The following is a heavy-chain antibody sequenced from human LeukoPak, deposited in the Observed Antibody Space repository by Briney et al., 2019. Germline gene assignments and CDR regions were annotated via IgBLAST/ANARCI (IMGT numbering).Heavy chain of an antibody. CDR2: IYYSGGA. J-gene: IGHJ4*02. CDR1: GGSISSSSYY. V-gene: IGHV4-39*07. CDR3: ARGHSAADPLGYCSGGSCYSFHY. Sequence: SETLSLTCSVSGGSISSSSYYWGWIRQPPGKGLEWIGSIYYSGGAYYNSSLKSRVTISVDTSKNQFSLKLSSVTAADTAVYYCARGHSAADPLGYCSGGSCYSFHYWGQGTLVTVSS. D-gene: IGHD2-15*01.